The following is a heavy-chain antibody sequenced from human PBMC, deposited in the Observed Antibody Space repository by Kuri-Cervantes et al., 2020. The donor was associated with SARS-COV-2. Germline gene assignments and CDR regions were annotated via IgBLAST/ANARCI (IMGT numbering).Heavy chain of an antibody. Sequence: LSLTCAASGFTFSSYSMNWVRQAPGKGLEWVSYISSSSSTIYYADSVKGRFTISRDNAKNSLYLQMNSLRAEDTALYYCAKDSASVWIQSRADAFDIWGQGTMVTVSS. CDR1: GFTFSSYS. J-gene: IGHJ3*02. V-gene: IGHV3-48*04. D-gene: IGHD5-18*01. CDR2: ISSSSSTI. CDR3: AKDSASVWIQSRADAFDI.